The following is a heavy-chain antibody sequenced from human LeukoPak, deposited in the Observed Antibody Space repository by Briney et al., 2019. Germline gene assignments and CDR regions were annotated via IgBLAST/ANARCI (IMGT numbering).Heavy chain of an antibody. Sequence: ASVKVSCKASGYTFTSYYMHWVRQAPGQGLEWMGIINPSGGSTSYAQKFQGRVTMTRDTSKSTVYMELSSLRSEDTAVYYCFFQAGVGIRYFRAAFDIWGQGTMVTASS. CDR1: GYTFTSYY. D-gene: IGHD3-9*01. V-gene: IGHV1-46*01. CDR3: FFQAGVGIRYFRAAFDI. CDR2: INPSGGST. J-gene: IGHJ3*02.